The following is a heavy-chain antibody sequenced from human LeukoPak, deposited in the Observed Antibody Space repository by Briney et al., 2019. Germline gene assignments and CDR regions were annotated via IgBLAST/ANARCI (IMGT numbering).Heavy chain of an antibody. CDR2: IYPNSGGT. Sequence: ASVKVSCKASGYTFSGHYMHWVRQAPGQGLEWMGWIYPNSGGTNYAQKFRGRVTMTRDTSISTAYMELRRLRYDDTAVYYCARVVGYGDYPFDNWGQGTLVTVSS. CDR1: GYTFSGHY. V-gene: IGHV1-2*02. CDR3: ARVVGYGDYPFDN. J-gene: IGHJ4*02. D-gene: IGHD4-17*01.